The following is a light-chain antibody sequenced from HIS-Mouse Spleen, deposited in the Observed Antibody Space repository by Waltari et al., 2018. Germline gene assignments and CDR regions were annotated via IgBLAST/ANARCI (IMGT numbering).Light chain of an antibody. CDR2: EGS. CDR1: SSDVGSYNL. Sequence: QSALTQPASVSGSPGQSITISCTGTSSDVGSYNLVSWYQQHPGKAPKLMIYEGSKRPSGVPNRFSGDKSGNTASLTISGLQAEDEADYYCCSYAGSSTSWVFGGGTKLTVL. V-gene: IGLV2-23*01. J-gene: IGLJ3*02. CDR3: CSYAGSSTSWV.